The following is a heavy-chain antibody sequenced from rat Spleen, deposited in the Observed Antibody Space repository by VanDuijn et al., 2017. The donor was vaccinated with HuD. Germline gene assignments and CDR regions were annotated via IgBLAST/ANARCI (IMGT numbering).Heavy chain of an antibody. CDR3: ATSEQLHLRGWFAY. V-gene: IGHV5-29*01. D-gene: IGHD1-2*01. J-gene: IGHJ3*01. CDR2: ISYDGSII. CDR1: GFTFSNYG. Sequence: EVQLVESGGGLVQPGRSLKLSCAASGFTFSNYGMAWVRQAPTKGLEWVAIISYDGSIIYYRDSVKGRFTISRYNAKSTLYLQMDSLRSEDTATYYCATSEQLHLRGWFAYWGQGTLVTVSS.